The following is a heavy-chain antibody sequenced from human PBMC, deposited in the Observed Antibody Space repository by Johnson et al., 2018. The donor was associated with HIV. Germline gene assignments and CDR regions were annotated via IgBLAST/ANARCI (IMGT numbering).Heavy chain of an antibody. J-gene: IGHJ3*02. D-gene: IGHD6-13*01. CDR2: MYGGGST. V-gene: IGHV3-66*01. Sequence: EVQLVESGGGLVQPGGSLRLSCAASGFTVTNKYMSWVRQAPGKGLEWVSVMYGGGSTYHADSVKGRFTISRDNSKNRLYLQMNSLRAEDTAVYFCARGVKQQLSVVDAFDIWGQGTMVTVSS. CDR3: ARGVKQQLSVVDAFDI. CDR1: GFTVTNKY.